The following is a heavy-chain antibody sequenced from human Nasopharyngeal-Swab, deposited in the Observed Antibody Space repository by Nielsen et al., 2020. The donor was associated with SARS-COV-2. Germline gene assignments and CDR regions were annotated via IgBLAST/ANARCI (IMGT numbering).Heavy chain of an antibody. V-gene: IGHV4-61*01. D-gene: IGHD6-19*01. CDR3: ARVSVAVAVLDY. J-gene: IGHJ4*02. CDR1: GGSVSSVRYS. Sequence: GSLRLSCPVSGGSVSSVRYSWSWIRQPPGKGLEWIGYIYYSGSTNYNPSLKSRVTISVDTSKNQFSLKLSSVTAADTAVYYCARVSVAVAVLDYWGQGTLVTVSS. CDR2: IYYSGST.